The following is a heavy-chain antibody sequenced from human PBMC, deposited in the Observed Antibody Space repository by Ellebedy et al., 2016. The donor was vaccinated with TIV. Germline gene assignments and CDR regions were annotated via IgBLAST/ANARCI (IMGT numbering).Heavy chain of an antibody. Sequence: GESLKISCAASGFTFSSYSMNWVRQAPGKGLEWVSYITSSSSTIYYADSVKGRFTISRDNAKNSLYLQMNSLRAEDTAVYYCARDSSSDYYGSGSYERYFDYWGQGTLVTVSS. CDR1: GFTFSSYS. CDR3: ARDSSSDYYGSGSYERYFDY. CDR2: ITSSSSTI. D-gene: IGHD3-10*01. J-gene: IGHJ4*02. V-gene: IGHV3-48*04.